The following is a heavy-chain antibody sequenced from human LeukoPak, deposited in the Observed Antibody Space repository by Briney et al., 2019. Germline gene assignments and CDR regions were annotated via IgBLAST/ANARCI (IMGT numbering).Heavy chain of an antibody. CDR2: ISYDGSNK. V-gene: IGHV3-30*18. CDR1: GFTFSSYG. CDR3: AKGLYCSGGSCYVY. J-gene: IGHJ4*02. Sequence: GRSLRPSCAASGFTFSSYGMHWVRQAPGKGLEWVAVISYDGSNKYYADSVKGRFTISRDNSKNTLYLQMNSLRAEDTAVYYCAKGLYCSGGSCYVYWGQGTLVTVSS. D-gene: IGHD2-15*01.